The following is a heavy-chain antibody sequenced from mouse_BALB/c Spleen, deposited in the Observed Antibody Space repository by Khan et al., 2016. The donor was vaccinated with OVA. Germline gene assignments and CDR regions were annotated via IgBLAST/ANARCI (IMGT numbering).Heavy chain of an antibody. CDR2: IWTGGSK. CDR1: GFSLTHYA. CDR3: VKDPPDYGMDY. J-gene: IGHJ4*01. Sequence: VELVESGPGLVAPSQSLSITCTVSGFSLTHYAVSWIRQPPGKGLEWLGVIWTGGSKYYHSALKSSLIISKANSTRQVFLKGKSLQDAATAMCDCVKDPPDYGMDYWGQGTSVTVSS. V-gene: IGHV2-6-5*01.